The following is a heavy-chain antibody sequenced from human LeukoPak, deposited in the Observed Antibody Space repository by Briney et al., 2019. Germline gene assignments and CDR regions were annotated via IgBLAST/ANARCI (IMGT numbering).Heavy chain of an antibody. CDR3: AKAGHYGSGSYYSDY. V-gene: IGHV3-7*03. CDR2: IEEDGTEK. J-gene: IGHJ4*02. Sequence: GGSLRLSCAASGFIFTDYWMYWVRQAPGKGLAWVANIEEDGTEKNYVDSVKGRFTISRDNAKNSVYLQMNSLRAGDTAVYYCAKAGHYGSGSYYSDYWGRGTLVTVSP. CDR1: GFIFTDYW. D-gene: IGHD3-10*01.